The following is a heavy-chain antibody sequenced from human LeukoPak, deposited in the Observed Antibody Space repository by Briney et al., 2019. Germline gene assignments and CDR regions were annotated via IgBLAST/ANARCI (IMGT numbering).Heavy chain of an antibody. J-gene: IGHJ6*02. D-gene: IGHD2-2*01. CDR2: ISGSGGST. Sequence: GGSLRLSCAASGFTFSSYAMSWVRQAPGKGLEWVSAISGSGGSTYYADSAKSRFTISRDNSKNTLYLQMNSLRAEDTAVYYCAKDHCSSTSCSYYHGMDVWGQGTTVTVSS. CDR3: AKDHCSSTSCSYYHGMDV. V-gene: IGHV3-23*01. CDR1: GFTFSSYA.